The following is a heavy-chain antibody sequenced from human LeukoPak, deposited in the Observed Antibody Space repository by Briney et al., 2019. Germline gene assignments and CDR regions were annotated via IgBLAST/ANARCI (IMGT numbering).Heavy chain of an antibody. CDR1: GGSISSYY. J-gene: IGHJ4*02. CDR3: ARLADSSSWYSWFDY. CDR2: IYYSGST. V-gene: IGHV4-59*08. Sequence: SETLSLTCTVSGGSISSYYWSWIRQPPGKGLEWIGYIYYSGSTNYNPSLKSRVTMSVDTSKNQFSLKLSSVTAADTAVYYCARLADSSSWYSWFDYWGQGTLVTVSS. D-gene: IGHD6-13*01.